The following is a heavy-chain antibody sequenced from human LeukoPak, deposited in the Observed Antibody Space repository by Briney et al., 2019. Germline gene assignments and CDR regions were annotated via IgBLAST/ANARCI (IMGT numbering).Heavy chain of an antibody. CDR2: IPYDGSNK. CDR1: GFTFSSYA. J-gene: IGHJ4*02. CDR3: VRAAYSSSWLNFDY. D-gene: IGHD6-13*01. Sequence: PGGSLRLSCAASGFTFSSYAMHWVRQAPGKGLEWVALIPYDGSNKYYADSVKGRFTVSRDNSKNTLYLQMNSLRAEDTAVYYCVRAAYSSSWLNFDYWGQGTLVTVSS. V-gene: IGHV3-30*04.